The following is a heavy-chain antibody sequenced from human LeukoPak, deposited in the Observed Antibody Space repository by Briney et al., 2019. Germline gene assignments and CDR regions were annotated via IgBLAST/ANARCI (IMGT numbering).Heavy chain of an antibody. D-gene: IGHD3-3*01. Sequence: PGGSLRLSRAASGFTFSSYWMHWVRQAPGKGLVWVSRINSDGSSTSYADSVKGRFTISRDNAKNTLYLQMNSLRAEDTAVYYCARVLPNDFWSGYPSNYFDYWGQGTLVTVSS. CDR1: GFTFSSYW. CDR3: ARVLPNDFWSGYPSNYFDY. V-gene: IGHV3-74*01. CDR2: INSDGSST. J-gene: IGHJ4*02.